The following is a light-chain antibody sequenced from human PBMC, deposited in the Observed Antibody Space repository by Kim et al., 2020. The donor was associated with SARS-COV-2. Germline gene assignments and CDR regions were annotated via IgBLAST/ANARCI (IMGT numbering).Light chain of an antibody. V-gene: IGLV2-23*01. CDR2: EGS. CDR3: CSYAGSSTWV. J-gene: IGLJ2*01. Sequence: GQSIPISCTGTSSEVGSYNFVSWYQQHPGKAPKLMIYEGSKRPSGVSNRFSGSKSGNTASLTISGLQAEDEADYYCCSYAGSSTWVFGGGTQLTVL. CDR1: SSEVGSYNF.